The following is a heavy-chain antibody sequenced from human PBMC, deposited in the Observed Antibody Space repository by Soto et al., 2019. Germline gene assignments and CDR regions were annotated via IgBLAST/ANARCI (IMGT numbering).Heavy chain of an antibody. J-gene: IGHJ1*01. D-gene: IGHD2-15*01. Sequence: SETLSLTCTVSGGSISSYDWSWIRQPPGKGLEWIGYIYYSGSTNYNPSLKSRVTISVDTSKNQFPLKLSSVTAADTAVYYCARTEDPEDPIQHWGQGTLVTVSS. V-gene: IGHV4-59*01. CDR1: GGSISSYD. CDR3: ARTEDPEDPIQH. CDR2: IYYSGST.